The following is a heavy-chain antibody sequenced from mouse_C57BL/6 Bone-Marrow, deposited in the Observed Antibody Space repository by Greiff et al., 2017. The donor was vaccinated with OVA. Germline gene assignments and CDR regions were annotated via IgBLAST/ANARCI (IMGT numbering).Heavy chain of an antibody. Sequence: VQLQQSGPGLVQPSQSLSITCTVSGFSLTSYGVYWVRQSPGKGLEWLGVIWRGGSTDYNAAFMSRLSITKDNSKSQVFFKMHSLQADDTAIYYCAKSPYYYGSSSYFGYWGQGTTLTVSS. J-gene: IGHJ2*01. CDR1: GFSLTSYG. CDR2: IWRGGST. V-gene: IGHV2-5*01. D-gene: IGHD1-1*01. CDR3: AKSPYYYGSSSYFGY.